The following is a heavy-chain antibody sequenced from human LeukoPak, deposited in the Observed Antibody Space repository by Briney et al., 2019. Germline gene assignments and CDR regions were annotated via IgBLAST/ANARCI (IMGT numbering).Heavy chain of an antibody. J-gene: IGHJ4*02. D-gene: IGHD3-10*01. CDR1: GGSFSGYY. CDR2: INHSGST. CDR3: ARGAVWSGFDY. V-gene: IGHV4-34*01. Sequence: SETLSLTCAVYGGSFSGYYWSWIRQPPGKGLEWIGEINHSGSTNYNPSLKSRVTISVDTSKNQFSLKLSSVTAADTAVYYCARGAVWSGFDYWGQGTLVTVSS.